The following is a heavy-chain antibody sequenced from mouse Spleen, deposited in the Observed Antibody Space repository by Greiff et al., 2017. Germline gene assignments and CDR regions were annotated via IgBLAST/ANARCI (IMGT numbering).Heavy chain of an antibody. CDR2: INPNNGGT. J-gene: IGHJ3*01. D-gene: IGHD4-1*02. V-gene: IGHV1-26*01. CDR1: GYTFTDYY. CDR3: APTGKNPWFAY. Sequence: VQLQQSGPELVKPGASVKISCKASGYTFTDYYMNWVKQSHGKSLEWIGDINPNNGGTSYNQKFKGKATLTVDKSSSTAYMELRSLTSEDSAVYYCAPTGKNPWFAYWGQGTLVTVSA.